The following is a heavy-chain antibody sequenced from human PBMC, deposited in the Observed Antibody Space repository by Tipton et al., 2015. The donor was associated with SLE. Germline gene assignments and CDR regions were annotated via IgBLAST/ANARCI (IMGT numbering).Heavy chain of an antibody. CDR1: GFTFYAYA. J-gene: IGHJ4*02. CDR3: AKSLRPRTTPTSNLAFVF. D-gene: IGHD1-1*01. CDR2: VANSGAVT. Sequence: SLRLSCAASGFTFYAYAMTWVRQAPGKGLEWVSTVANSGAVTHSADSVKGRFTISRDNSMNTLYLQMSNLRVEDTALYYCAKSLRPRTTPTSNLAFVFWGQEALVTISS. V-gene: IGHV3-23*01.